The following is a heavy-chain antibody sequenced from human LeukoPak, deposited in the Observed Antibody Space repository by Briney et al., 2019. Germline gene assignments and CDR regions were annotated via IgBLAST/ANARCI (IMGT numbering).Heavy chain of an antibody. D-gene: IGHD6-6*01. J-gene: IGHJ3*02. Sequence: PGGSLRLSCAASGFTFSSYGMHWVRQAPGKGLEGVAVIWYDGSNKYYADSVKGRFTISRDNSKNTLYLQMNSLRAEDTAVYYCAKAMSIAARLSAFDIWGQGTMVTVSS. CDR3: AKAMSIAARLSAFDI. CDR1: GFTFSSYG. V-gene: IGHV3-33*06. CDR2: IWYDGSNK.